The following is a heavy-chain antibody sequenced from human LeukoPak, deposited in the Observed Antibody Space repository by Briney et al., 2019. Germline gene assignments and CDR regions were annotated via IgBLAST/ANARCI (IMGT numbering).Heavy chain of an antibody. CDR1: GFTSSSYS. V-gene: IGHV3-21*01. Sequence: PGGSLRLSCAASGFTSSSYSMNGVPQAPGKGLGWVSSIIIISSYIYYADSVTGRFTISRDNAKNSLYLQMNSLRAEDTAVYYCARDFGVCSGGSCSGTRFDSWGQGTLVTVSS. CDR2: IIIISSYI. CDR3: ARDFGVCSGGSCSGTRFDS. J-gene: IGHJ4*02. D-gene: IGHD2-15*01.